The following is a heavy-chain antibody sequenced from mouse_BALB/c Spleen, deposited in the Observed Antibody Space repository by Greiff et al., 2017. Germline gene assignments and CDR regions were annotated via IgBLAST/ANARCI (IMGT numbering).Heavy chain of an antibody. CDR3: TPSYGSEAY. Sequence: EVQLKESGAELVRPGALVKLSCKASGFNIKDYYMHWVKQRPEQGLEWIGWIDPENGNTIYDPKFQGKASITADTSSNTAYLQLSSLTSEDTAVYYCTPSYGSEAYWGQGTLVTVSA. D-gene: IGHD1-1*01. J-gene: IGHJ3*01. CDR1: GFNIKDYY. V-gene: IGHV14-1*02. CDR2: IDPENGNT.